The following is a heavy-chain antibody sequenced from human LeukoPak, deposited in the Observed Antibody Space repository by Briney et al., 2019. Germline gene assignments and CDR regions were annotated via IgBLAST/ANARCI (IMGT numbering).Heavy chain of an antibody. CDR3: ARAQDPYGGPYYFDY. Sequence: ASVKVSCKASGYTFTGYYMHWVRLAPGQGLEWMGWINPNSGGTNYAQKFQGWVTMTRDTSISTAYMELSSLRSEDTAVYYCARAQDPYGGPYYFDYWGQGTLVTVSS. CDR1: GYTFTGYY. D-gene: IGHD4/OR15-4a*01. CDR2: INPNSGGT. V-gene: IGHV1-2*04. J-gene: IGHJ4*02.